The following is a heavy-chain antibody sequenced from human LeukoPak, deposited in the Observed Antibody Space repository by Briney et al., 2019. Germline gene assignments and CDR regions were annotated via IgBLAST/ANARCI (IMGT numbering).Heavy chain of an antibody. D-gene: IGHD2-21*02. V-gene: IGHV3-33*01. CDR1: GFTFSSYG. CDR3: ARDLGGRGDRFCSYYFDH. Sequence: PGGSLRLSCGASGFTFSSYGMNWLRQAPGKGLEWVAVIWYDGSHKYYADSAKGRFTISRDNSKNTVSLQMDSLRVEDTALYYCARDLGGRGDRFCSYYFDHWGQGIQVTVSS. CDR2: IWYDGSHK. J-gene: IGHJ4*02.